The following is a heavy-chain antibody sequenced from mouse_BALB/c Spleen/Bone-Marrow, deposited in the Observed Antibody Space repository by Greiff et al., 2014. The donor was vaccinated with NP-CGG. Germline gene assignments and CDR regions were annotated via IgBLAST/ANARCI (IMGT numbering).Heavy chain of an antibody. V-gene: IGHV5-6-5*01. J-gene: IGHJ1*01. Sequence: EVKLVESGGGLVKPGGSLKLSCAASGFTFSGYAMSWVRQTPEKRLEWVASISSGGSTFCPDSVKGRFTISRDNARNILYLQMSSLRSEDTAMYYCARRKTTILTTFYWYFDVWGAGTTVTVSS. D-gene: IGHD2-5*01. CDR3: ARRKTTILTTFYWYFDV. CDR1: GFTFSGYA. CDR2: ISSGGST.